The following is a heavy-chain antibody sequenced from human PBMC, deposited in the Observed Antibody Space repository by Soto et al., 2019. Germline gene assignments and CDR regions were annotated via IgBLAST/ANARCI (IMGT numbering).Heavy chain of an antibody. D-gene: IGHD2-2*02. V-gene: IGHV3-11*01. CDR2: ISDSGSTI. Sequence: QVQLVESGGGLVKPGGSLRLSCAASGFIFSDYYMSWIRQAPGKGLELISYISDSGSTIYYADSVKGRFTISRDNAKNSLYLQMNSLRADDTAVYYCARAQAENRYCTSTSCYKLYYYNMDVWGQGTTVTVSS. CDR3: ARAQAENRYCTSTSCYKLYYYNMDV. J-gene: IGHJ6*02. CDR1: GFIFSDYY.